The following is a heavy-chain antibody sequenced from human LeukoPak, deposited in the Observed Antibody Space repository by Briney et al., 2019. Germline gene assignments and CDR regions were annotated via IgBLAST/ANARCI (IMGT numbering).Heavy chain of an antibody. Sequence: SETLSLTCTVSGGSISSYCWSWIRQPPGKGLEWIGYIYYSGSTNYNPSLKSRVTISVDTSKNQFSLKLSSVTAADTAVYYCARHDQDSSSWYSPYFDYWGQGTLVTVSS. D-gene: IGHD6-13*01. CDR2: IYYSGST. CDR1: GGSISSYC. J-gene: IGHJ4*02. CDR3: ARHDQDSSSWYSPYFDY. V-gene: IGHV4-59*08.